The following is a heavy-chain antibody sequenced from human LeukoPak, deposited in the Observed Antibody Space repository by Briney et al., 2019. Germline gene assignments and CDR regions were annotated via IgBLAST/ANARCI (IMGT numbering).Heavy chain of an antibody. Sequence: GSSMKVSCKASGGTFSSYAISWVRQAPGQGLEWMGRIIPIFGIANYAQKFQGRVTITADKSTSTAYMELSSLRSEDTAVYYCARIWEVGWYAYWGQGTLVTVSS. CDR3: ARIWEVGWYAY. V-gene: IGHV1-69*04. D-gene: IGHD6-19*01. J-gene: IGHJ4*02. CDR2: IIPIFGIA. CDR1: GGTFSSYA.